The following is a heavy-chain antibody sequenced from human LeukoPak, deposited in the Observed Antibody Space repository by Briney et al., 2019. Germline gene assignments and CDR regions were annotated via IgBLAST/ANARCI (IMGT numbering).Heavy chain of an antibody. Sequence: SETLSLTCTVSGGSISSSRYYWGWIRQPPGKGLEWIGSVFYSGSTYYNPSLKSRVTISVDTSKNQFSLKLSSVTAADTAVYYCAREGFLGTSFENWFDPWGQGTLVTVSS. D-gene: IGHD6-13*01. CDR2: VFYSGST. J-gene: IGHJ5*02. CDR3: AREGFLGTSFENWFDP. CDR1: GGSISSSRYY. V-gene: IGHV4-39*07.